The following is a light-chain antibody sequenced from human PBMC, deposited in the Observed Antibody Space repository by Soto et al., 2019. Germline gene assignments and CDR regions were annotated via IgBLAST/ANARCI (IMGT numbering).Light chain of an antibody. Sequence: QSALTQPASVSGSPGQSITISCTGTSSDVGGYNYVSWYQQHPGKAPKLMIYDVSNRPSGVSNLFSGSKSGITASLTISGLQVEVEFYYFCSSYTSISTPLYVFGTGTKLTVL. CDR1: SSDVGGYNY. V-gene: IGLV2-14*01. CDR3: SSYTSISTPLYV. J-gene: IGLJ1*01. CDR2: DVS.